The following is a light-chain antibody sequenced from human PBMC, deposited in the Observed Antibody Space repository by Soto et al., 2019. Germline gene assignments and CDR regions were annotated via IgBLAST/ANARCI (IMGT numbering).Light chain of an antibody. CDR2: EVS. CDR3: SSFTSSSTLV. Sequence: QSALTQPASVSGSPGQSITISCTGTSSDVGGYNYVSWYQQHPGKAPKLMIYEVSYRPSGVSDRFSGSKSGNTASLTISGLQAEDEADYYCSSFTSSSTLVFGAETKLTVL. CDR1: SSDVGGYNY. J-gene: IGLJ1*01. V-gene: IGLV2-14*01.